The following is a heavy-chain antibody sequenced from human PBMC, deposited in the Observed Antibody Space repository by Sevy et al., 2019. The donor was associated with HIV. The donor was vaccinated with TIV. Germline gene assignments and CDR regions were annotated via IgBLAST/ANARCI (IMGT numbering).Heavy chain of an antibody. CDR1: GGSITSLY. J-gene: IGHJ4*02. Sequence: SETLSLTCTVSGGSITSLYWNWIRQPPGKGLEWIANIYYNGHINYNPSLKSRVTLSLDTSKNQFAMRLSSVTAADTAMYYCAGENAWGRGYSWGQGTLVTVSS. CDR2: IYYNGHI. D-gene: IGHD1-26*01. V-gene: IGHV4-59*08. CDR3: AGENAWGRGYS.